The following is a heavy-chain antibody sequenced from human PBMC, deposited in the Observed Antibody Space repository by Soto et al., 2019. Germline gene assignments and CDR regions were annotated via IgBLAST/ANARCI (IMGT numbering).Heavy chain of an antibody. CDR2: IIPIFGTA. J-gene: IGHJ6*02. CDR1: GGTFSSYA. Sequence: QVQLVQSGAEVKKPGSSVKVSCKASGGTFSSYAISWVRQAPGQGLEWMGGIIPIFGTANYAQKFQGRVTITADESTSTAYMELSSLRSEDTAVHYCARSVGATGGYAPDYYYGMDVWGQGTTVTVSS. CDR3: ARSVGATGGYAPDYYYGMDV. D-gene: IGHD1-26*01. V-gene: IGHV1-69*12.